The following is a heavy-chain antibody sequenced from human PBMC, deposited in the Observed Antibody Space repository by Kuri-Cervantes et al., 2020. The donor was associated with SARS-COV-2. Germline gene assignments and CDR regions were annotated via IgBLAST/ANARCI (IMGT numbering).Heavy chain of an antibody. CDR1: GGSFSSHY. D-gene: IGHD6-25*01. Sequence: SETLSLTCAVYGGSFSSHYWSWTRQPPGKGLEWIGEINHSGSTNYNPSLKSRVTISVDMSDNQFSLKVTSVTAADTAVYYCARISAINNAFDIWGQGTLVTVSS. V-gene: IGHV4-34*01. CDR2: INHSGST. CDR3: ARISAINNAFDI. J-gene: IGHJ3*02.